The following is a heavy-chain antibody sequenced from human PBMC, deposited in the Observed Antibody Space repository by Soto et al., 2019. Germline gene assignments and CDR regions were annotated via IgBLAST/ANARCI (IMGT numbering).Heavy chain of an antibody. CDR3: ARKRRNYYGSGRDYGMDV. V-gene: IGHV4-59*01. D-gene: IGHD3-10*01. Sequence: SETLSLTCTVSGGSISSYYWSWIRQPPGRGLEWIGYIYYSVSTNYNPSLKSRVTISVDTSKNQFSLKLSSVTAADTAVYYCARKRRNYYGSGRDYGMDVWGQGPGGTVS. CDR1: GGSISSYY. CDR2: IYYSVST. J-gene: IGHJ6*02.